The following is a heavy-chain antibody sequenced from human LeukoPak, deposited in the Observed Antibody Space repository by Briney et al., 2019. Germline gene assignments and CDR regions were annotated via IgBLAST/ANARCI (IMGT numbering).Heavy chain of an antibody. CDR3: ARSGYSYDSAVYWNFDL. V-gene: IGHV4-59*02. J-gene: IGHJ2*01. CDR2: VSYSGTT. D-gene: IGHD5-18*01. Sequence: PGGSLRLSCAASGFTVSSYYWTWIRQPPGKGLGWIGYVSYSGTTKYNPSLKSRVTMSVDMSKNRLSLRLTSVTAADTAVYYCARSGYSYDSAVYWNFDLWGRGTLVTVSS. CDR1: GFTVSSYY.